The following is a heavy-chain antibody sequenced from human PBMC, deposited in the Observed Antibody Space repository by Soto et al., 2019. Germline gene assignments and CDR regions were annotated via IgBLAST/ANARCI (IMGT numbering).Heavy chain of an antibody. D-gene: IGHD6-25*01. CDR3: VRDPQRNDY. J-gene: IGHJ4*02. CDR2: ISANSGNT. CDR1: GYSFTSYC. V-gene: IGHV1-18*04. Sequence: QVQLVQSGPEVKKPGASVKVSCKASGYSFTSYCVSWVRQAPGQGLEWMGWISANSGNTHYAQKFRGRVTMTTETSTSTAYMDLRSLRSDDTAVYYCVRDPQRNDYWGQGTLVTVAS.